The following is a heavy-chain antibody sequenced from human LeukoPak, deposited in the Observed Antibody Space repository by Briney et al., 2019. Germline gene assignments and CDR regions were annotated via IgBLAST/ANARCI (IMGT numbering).Heavy chain of an antibody. CDR3: ARENLGSRN. J-gene: IGHJ4*02. V-gene: IGHV3-33*08. CDR2: ISYSGVVK. CDR1: GYTFSDYG. Sequence: PGGSLRLSCTASGYTFSDYGMHWVRQAPGKGLEWLSVISYSGVVKFYADSVKGRFTISRDNSKNTLYLQMNSLRAEDTAVYYCARENLGSRNWGQGTLVTVSS.